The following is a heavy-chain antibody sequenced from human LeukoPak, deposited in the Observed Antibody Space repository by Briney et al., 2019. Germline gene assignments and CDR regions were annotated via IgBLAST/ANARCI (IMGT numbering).Heavy chain of an antibody. Sequence: ASVKVSCKASGYTFTSYYMHWVRQAPGQGLEWMGIINPSGGSTSYAQKFQGRVTVTRDTSTSTVYMELSSLRSEDTAVYYCARVQRWLQLRYYFDYWGQGTLVTVSS. CDR2: INPSGGST. D-gene: IGHD5-24*01. CDR1: GYTFTSYY. CDR3: ARVQRWLQLRYYFDY. J-gene: IGHJ4*02. V-gene: IGHV1-46*03.